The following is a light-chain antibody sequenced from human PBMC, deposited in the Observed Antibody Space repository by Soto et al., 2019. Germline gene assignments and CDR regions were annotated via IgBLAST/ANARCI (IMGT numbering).Light chain of an antibody. J-gene: IGKJ4*01. CDR1: QSISNY. CDR3: QQTYTTPLT. Sequence: DIQMTQSPSSLSAFVGDRVTITCRASQSISNYLNWYQQKPGKAPKLLIYRASSLQSGVPSRFSGSGSGTDFTLTISSLQPEDFTTYYCQQTYTTPLTFGGGTKVQI. CDR2: RAS. V-gene: IGKV1-39*01.